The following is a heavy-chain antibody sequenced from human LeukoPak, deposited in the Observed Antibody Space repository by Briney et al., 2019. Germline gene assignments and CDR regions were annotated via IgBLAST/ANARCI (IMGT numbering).Heavy chain of an antibody. V-gene: IGHV3-74*01. Sequence: GGSLRLSCAASGFTFSSYWMHWVRQAPGKGLVWVSRINSDGSSTSYADPVKGRFTISRDNAKNTLYLQMNSLRAEDTDVYYCAIRSAAKDAFDIWGQGTMVTVSS. CDR1: GFTFSSYW. CDR3: AIRSAAKDAFDI. J-gene: IGHJ3*02. D-gene: IGHD6-25*01. CDR2: INSDGSST.